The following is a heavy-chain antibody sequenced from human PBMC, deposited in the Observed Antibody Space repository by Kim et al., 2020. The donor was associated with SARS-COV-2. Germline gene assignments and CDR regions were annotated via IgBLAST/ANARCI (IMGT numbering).Heavy chain of an antibody. V-gene: IGHV3-7*01. Sequence: YGYSVKGRFNIVRHNANNALYMQMNSLRAEDTTVYYCASDIITIFGHSFDPWGKGTLVTVSS. CDR3: ASDIITIFGHSFDP. D-gene: IGHD3-3*01. J-gene: IGHJ5*02.